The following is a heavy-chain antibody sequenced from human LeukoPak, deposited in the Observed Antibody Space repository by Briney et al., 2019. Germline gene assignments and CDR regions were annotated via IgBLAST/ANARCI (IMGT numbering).Heavy chain of an antibody. CDR3: ARRAVADEYNWFDP. CDR2: INPNSGGT. CDR1: GYTFTGYY. D-gene: IGHD6-19*01. Sequence: ASVKVSCKASGYTFTGYYMHWVRQAPGQGLEWMGWINPNSGGTNYAQKFQGRVTMTRDTSISTAYMELSRLRSDDTAAYYCARRAVADEYNWFDPWGQGTLVTVSS. J-gene: IGHJ5*02. V-gene: IGHV1-2*02.